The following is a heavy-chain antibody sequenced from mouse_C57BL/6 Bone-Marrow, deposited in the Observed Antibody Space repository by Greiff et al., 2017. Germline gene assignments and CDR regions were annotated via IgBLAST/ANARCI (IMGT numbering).Heavy chain of an antibody. CDR3: ARVPYGYVFFDY. D-gene: IGHD2-2*01. Sequence: VKLMESGAELVRPGASVKLSCKASGYTFTDYYINWVKQRPGQGLEWIARIYPGSGNTYYNEKFKGKATLTAEKSSSTAYMQLSSLTSEDSAVYFCARVPYGYVFFDYWGQGTTLTVSS. J-gene: IGHJ2*01. V-gene: IGHV1-76*01. CDR1: GYTFTDYY. CDR2: IYPGSGNT.